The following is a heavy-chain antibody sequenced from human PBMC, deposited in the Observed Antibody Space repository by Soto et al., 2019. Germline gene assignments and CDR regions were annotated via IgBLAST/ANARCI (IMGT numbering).Heavy chain of an antibody. CDR3: ARDLYYYDSGAYYGY. D-gene: IGHD3-22*01. V-gene: IGHV3-21*01. Sequence: GGSLRLSCAASGFTFSSYSMNWVRQAPGKGLEWVSFISSISNYIYYADSVKGRFTISRDNAKNSLYLQMNSLRAEDTAVYYCARDLYYYDSGAYYGYWGQGTLVTVSS. CDR2: ISSISNYI. J-gene: IGHJ4*02. CDR1: GFTFSSYS.